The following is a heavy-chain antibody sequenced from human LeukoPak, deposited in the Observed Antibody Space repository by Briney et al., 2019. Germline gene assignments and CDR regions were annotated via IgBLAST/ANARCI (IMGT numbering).Heavy chain of an antibody. D-gene: IGHD3-10*01. Sequence: SVKVSGKASGGTVTSYAISWVRQAPRQGLEGRGGIIPIFGTASYAQKFQGRVTITADESTSTAYMELSSLRSEDTAVYYCARAGRTYGSGSSRDAFDIWGQGTMVTVSS. V-gene: IGHV1-69*13. CDR1: GGTVTSYA. J-gene: IGHJ3*02. CDR3: ARAGRTYGSGSSRDAFDI. CDR2: IIPIFGTA.